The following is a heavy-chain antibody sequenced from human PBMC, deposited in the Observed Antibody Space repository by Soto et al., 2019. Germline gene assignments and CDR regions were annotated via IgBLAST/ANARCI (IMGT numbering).Heavy chain of an antibody. CDR1: GYTFTGYY. CDR2: INPNSGGT. Sequence: ASVKVSCKASGYTFTGYYMHWVRQAPGQGLEWMGWINPNSGGTNYAQKFQGRVTMTRDTSISTAYMELSRLRSDDTAVYYCARETIEAAYSYYYYGMDVWGQGTTVTVSS. J-gene: IGHJ6*02. CDR3: ARETIEAAYSYYYYGMDV. D-gene: IGHD6-13*01. V-gene: IGHV1-2*02.